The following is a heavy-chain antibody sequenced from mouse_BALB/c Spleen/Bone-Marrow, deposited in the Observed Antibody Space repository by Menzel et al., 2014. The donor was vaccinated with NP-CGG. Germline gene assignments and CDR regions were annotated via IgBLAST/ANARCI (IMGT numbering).Heavy chain of an antibody. CDR3: AKLGGYFDY. J-gene: IGHJ2*01. V-gene: IGHV2-6-5*01. D-gene: IGHD4-1*01. Sequence: QVRLKQSGPGLVAPSQSLSITCTVSGFSLTDYGVSWIRQPPGKGLEWLGVIWGGGITYYNSALKSSLTISKDNSKSXVFLKMNSLQTDDTAMYYCAKLGGYFDYWGQGTTLTVSS. CDR2: IWGGGIT. CDR1: GFSLTDYG.